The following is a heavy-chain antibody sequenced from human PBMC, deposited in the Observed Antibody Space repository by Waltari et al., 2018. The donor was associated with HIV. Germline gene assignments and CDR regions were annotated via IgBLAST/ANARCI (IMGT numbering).Heavy chain of an antibody. V-gene: IGHV4-59*01. D-gene: IGHD3-3*01. CDR1: GASIGRDY. Sequence: QVQLQESGPGLVKPPETLSLTCSVSGASIGRDYWSWVRQPPGQGLDWIGYIYYSLSTKDNPSLKGRVTRSADTSKNQFSLELTSVSAADTAVYYCARVPQPPSLGWLPPPVFDHGGPGILVTVSS. J-gene: IGHJ4*02. CDR3: ARVPQPPSLGWLPPPVFDH. CDR2: IYYSLST.